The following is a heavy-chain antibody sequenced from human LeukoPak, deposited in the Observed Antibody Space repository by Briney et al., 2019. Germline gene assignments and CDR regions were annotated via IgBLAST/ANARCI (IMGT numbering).Heavy chain of an antibody. J-gene: IGHJ5*02. Sequence: GGSLRLSCAASGFTFSSYNMNWVRQAPGKGLEWVSSISSSSSYIYYADSLKSGFTKSRDNAKNSLFLQMNSLIAEDTAVYYCARKLNSWFDPWGQGTLVTVSS. CDR2: ISSSSSYI. V-gene: IGHV3-21*01. CDR3: ARKLNSWFDP. CDR1: GFTFSSYN.